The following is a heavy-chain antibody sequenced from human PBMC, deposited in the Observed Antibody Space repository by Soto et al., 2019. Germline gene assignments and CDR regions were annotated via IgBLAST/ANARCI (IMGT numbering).Heavy chain of an antibody. CDR1: GASVSINTGA. CDR3: ARGVAGTGFDL. Sequence: SQTLSLPCALSGASVSINTGAWSWIRSSPSRGLEWLGRTYYRSNWRHDYAVSVKSRITVNPDTSKNHFSLQLNSVTPDDTAVYYCARGVAGTGFDLWGQGTLVTVSS. J-gene: IGHJ4*02. CDR2: TYYRSNWRH. D-gene: IGHD6-19*01. V-gene: IGHV6-1*01.